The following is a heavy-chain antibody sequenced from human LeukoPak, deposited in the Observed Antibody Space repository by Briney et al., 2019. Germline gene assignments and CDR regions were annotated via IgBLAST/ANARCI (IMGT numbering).Heavy chain of an antibody. D-gene: IGHD3-10*01. CDR3: ARLYFGESGIDY. J-gene: IGHJ4*02. CDR2: ISTSGSTI. CDR1: GFTFNIYE. Sequence: PGGSLRLSCAASGFTFNIYEMNWVRQDPGKGLEWISYISTSGSTIYYADSVKGRFTISRDNAKNSLYLQINSLRAEDTAVYYCARLYFGESGIDYWGQGTLVTVSS. V-gene: IGHV3-48*03.